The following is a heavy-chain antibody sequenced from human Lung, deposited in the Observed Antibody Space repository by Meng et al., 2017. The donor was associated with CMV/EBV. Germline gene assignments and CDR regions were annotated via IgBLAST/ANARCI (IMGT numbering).Heavy chain of an antibody. CDR1: GGTFSSYA. J-gene: IGHJ4*02. CDR3: ARDRGTIFGVDFDY. D-gene: IGHD3-3*01. Sequence: XVXVSXXASGGTFSSYAISWVRQAPGQGLEWMGGIIPIFGTANYAQKFQGRVTITTDESTSTAYMELSSLRSEDTAVYYCARDRGTIFGVDFDYWGQGNLVXVS. V-gene: IGHV1-69*05. CDR2: IIPIFGTA.